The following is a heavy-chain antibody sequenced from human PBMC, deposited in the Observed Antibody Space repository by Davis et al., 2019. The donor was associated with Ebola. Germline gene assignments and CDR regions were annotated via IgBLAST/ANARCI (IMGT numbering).Heavy chain of an antibody. CDR2: ISAGGTAP. Sequence: PAGSLRLSCAASGFTFSSYGMTWVRQAPGKGLEWVSSISAGGTAPYYADSVKGRFTISRDNSKNTLSLHMDSLRADDTAVYYCAKSFFITGSHMSEFRGVDYWGQGTVVTVSS. V-gene: IGHV3-23*01. D-gene: IGHD2-8*02. CDR3: AKSFFITGSHMSEFRGVDY. CDR1: GFTFSSYG. J-gene: IGHJ4*02.